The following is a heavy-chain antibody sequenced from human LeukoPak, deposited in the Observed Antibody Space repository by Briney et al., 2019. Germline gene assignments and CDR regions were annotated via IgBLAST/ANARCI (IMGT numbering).Heavy chain of an antibody. CDR1: GFTFSSYG. D-gene: IGHD6-13*01. V-gene: IGHV3-33*01. CDR3: ARDEKPGIAATGEFDY. CDR2: IWYDGSNK. J-gene: IGHJ4*02. Sequence: GRSLRLSCAASGFTFSSYGMHWVRQAPGKGLEWVAVIWYDGSNKYYADSVKGRFTISRDNSKNTLYLQMNSLRAEDTAVYYCARDEKPGIAATGEFDYWGQGALVTVSS.